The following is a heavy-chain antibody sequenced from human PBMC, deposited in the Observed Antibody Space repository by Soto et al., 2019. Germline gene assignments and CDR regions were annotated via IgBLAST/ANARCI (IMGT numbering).Heavy chain of an antibody. J-gene: IGHJ6*03. CDR2: IYYSGST. Sequence: SETLSLTCTVSGGSISSSSYYWGWIRQPPGKGLEWIGSIYYSGSTYYNPSLKSRVTISVDTSKNQFSLKLSFVTAADTAVYYCARHDYSSVYYYYYMDVWGKGTTVTVSS. V-gene: IGHV4-39*01. CDR3: ARHDYSSVYYYYYMDV. D-gene: IGHD4-4*01. CDR1: GGSISSSSYY.